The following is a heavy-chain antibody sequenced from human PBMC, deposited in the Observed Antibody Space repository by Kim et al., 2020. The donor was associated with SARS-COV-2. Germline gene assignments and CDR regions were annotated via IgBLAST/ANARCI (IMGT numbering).Heavy chain of an antibody. Sequence: TDYAAPVKGRFTISSDDSKNTVYVQMNSLKTEDTAVYYCTTLISAAARGYWGQGTLVTVSS. V-gene: IGHV3-15*05. D-gene: IGHD6-13*01. CDR3: TTLISAAARGY. CDR2: T. J-gene: IGHJ4*02.